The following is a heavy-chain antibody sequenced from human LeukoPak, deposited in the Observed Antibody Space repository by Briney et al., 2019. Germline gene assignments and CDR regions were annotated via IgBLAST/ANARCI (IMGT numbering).Heavy chain of an antibody. Sequence: ASVKVSCKASGYTFTGYYMHWVRQVPGQGLEWMGWINPNSGGTNYAQKFQGRVTMTRDTSISTAYMELSRLRSDDTAVYYCARMLHRQSAAGVVTAISGFDYWGQGTLVTVSS. D-gene: IGHD2-21*02. CDR1: GYTFTGYY. V-gene: IGHV1-2*02. CDR3: ARMLHRQSAAGVVTAISGFDY. J-gene: IGHJ4*02. CDR2: INPNSGGT.